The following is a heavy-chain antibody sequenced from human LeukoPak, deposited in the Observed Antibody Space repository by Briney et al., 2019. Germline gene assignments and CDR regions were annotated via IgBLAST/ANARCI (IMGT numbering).Heavy chain of an antibody. CDR2: IIPIFGTA. J-gene: IGHJ4*02. D-gene: IGHD3-22*01. Sequence: GASVKVSCKASGGTFSSYAISWVRQAPGQGLEWMGGIIPIFGTANYAQKFQGRVTITADKSTGTAYMELSSLRSEDTAVYYCGAYYYDSSGYYFYFDYWGQGTLVTVPS. CDR1: GGTFSSYA. V-gene: IGHV1-69*06. CDR3: GAYYYDSSGYYFYFDY.